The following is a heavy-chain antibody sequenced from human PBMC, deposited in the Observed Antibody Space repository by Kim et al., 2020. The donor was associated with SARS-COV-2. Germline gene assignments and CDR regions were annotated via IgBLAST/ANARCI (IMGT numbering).Heavy chain of an antibody. V-gene: IGHV1-8*01. CDR3: ASDQQQKGSYSTDY. Sequence: APKFQGRVTMTRNTSISTAYMELSSLRSEDTAVYYCASDQQQKGSYSTDYWGQGTLVTVSS. D-gene: IGHD6-13*01. J-gene: IGHJ4*02.